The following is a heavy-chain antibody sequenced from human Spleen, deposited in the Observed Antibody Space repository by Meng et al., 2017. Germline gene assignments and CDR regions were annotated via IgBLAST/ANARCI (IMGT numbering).Heavy chain of an antibody. J-gene: IGHJ3*02. Sequence: GESLKISCAASGFTFSSYAMHWVRQAPGKGLEWVAVISYDGSNKYYADSVKGRFTISRDNSKNTLYLQMNSLRAEDTAVYYCARDTCVTVTCDAFDIWGQGTMVTVSS. CDR2: ISYDGSNK. V-gene: IGHV3-30*04. D-gene: IGHD4-17*01. CDR3: ARDTCVTVTCDAFDI. CDR1: GFTFSSYA.